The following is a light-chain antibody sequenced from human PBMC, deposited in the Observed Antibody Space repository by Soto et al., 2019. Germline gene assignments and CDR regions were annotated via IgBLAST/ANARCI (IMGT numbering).Light chain of an antibody. CDR3: QHYYTSYTT. Sequence: EIMLTPSPGTLTLSPGEIATLACRASQSVSNNYLAWYQQKPGQAPRLLIYGASNRATGIPDRFSGSGPGTDFTLTISRLEPEDFAVYYCQHYYTSYTTFGQGSKVDIK. V-gene: IGKV3-20*01. CDR2: GAS. J-gene: IGKJ1*01. CDR1: QSVSNNY.